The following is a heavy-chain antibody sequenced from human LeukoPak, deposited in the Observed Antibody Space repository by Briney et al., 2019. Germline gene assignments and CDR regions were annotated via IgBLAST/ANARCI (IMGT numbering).Heavy chain of an antibody. Sequence: SETLSLTCTVSGGSISSGNYYWRWIRQPAGKGLEWIGRIYTSGSTNYNPSLKSRVTISVDTSKNQFSLKLSSVTAADTAVYYCARDRVFKGITVVSWFDPWGQGTLVTVSS. J-gene: IGHJ5*02. V-gene: IGHV4-61*02. CDR3: ARDRVFKGITVVSWFDP. CDR2: IYTSGST. CDR1: GGSISSGNYY. D-gene: IGHD6-19*01.